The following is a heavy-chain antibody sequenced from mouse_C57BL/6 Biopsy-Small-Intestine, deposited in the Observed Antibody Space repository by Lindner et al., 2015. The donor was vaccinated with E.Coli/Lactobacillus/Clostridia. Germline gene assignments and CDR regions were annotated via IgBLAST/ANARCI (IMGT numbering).Heavy chain of an antibody. Sequence: SVKVSCKASGYTSTTLYVHWMRQAPGQGLEWVGYIDTISGDTNFAQIFEGRVTLTWDTSITTVYMDLSRLTSDDTAVYYCARDGVFCNSTTCRGFGNWGQGTQVTVSS. CDR3: ARDGVFCNSTTCRGFGN. J-gene: IGHJ4*01. D-gene: IGHD2-5*01. CDR2: IDTISGDT. CDR1: GYTSTTLY. V-gene: IGHV1-4*01.